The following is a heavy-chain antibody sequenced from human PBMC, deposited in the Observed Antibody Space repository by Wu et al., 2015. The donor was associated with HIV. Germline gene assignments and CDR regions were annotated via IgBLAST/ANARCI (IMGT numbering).Heavy chain of an antibody. V-gene: IGHV1-2*02. Sequence: QVQLVQSGAEVLKSGASVKVSCKTSGYTFTGYYIHWVRQAPGQGLQWMGWINPDTGDTNYAQAFKGRVTMSRDTSINTAYMVLTGLKFNDTAIYYCASYGPGYNWMYSWGQGTLVTVSS. D-gene: IGHD1-20*01. J-gene: IGHJ4*02. CDR3: ASYGPGYNWMYS. CDR2: INPDTGDT. CDR1: GYTFTGYY.